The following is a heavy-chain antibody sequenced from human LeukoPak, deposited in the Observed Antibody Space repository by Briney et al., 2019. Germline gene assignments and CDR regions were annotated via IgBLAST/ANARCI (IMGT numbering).Heavy chain of an antibody. J-gene: IGHJ4*02. D-gene: IGHD1-26*01. CDR3: AREWKVGAFYYFDY. CDR1: GGTFSSYT. Sequence: ASVKFSCKASGGTFSSYTISWVRQAPGQGLEWMGRIIPILGIANYAQKFQGRVTITADKSTSTAYMERSSLRSEDTAVYYCAREWKVGAFYYFDYWGKGTLVTVSS. CDR2: IIPILGIA. V-gene: IGHV1-69*04.